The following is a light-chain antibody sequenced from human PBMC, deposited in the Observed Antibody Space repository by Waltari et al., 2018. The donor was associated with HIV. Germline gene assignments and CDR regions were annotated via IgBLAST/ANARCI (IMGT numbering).Light chain of an antibody. V-gene: IGLV1-40*01. CDR3: QSYDSSMSAF. CDR1: SSNIGAGDV. J-gene: IGLJ1*01. CDR2: NTF. Sequence: QSVLTQPPSVAGAPGQRVTISCTGGSSNIGAGDVVPWYQQLPGTAPKVLIYNTFQRPPGVPDRFSGSKSGTSAYLDSTGLQAEDEADYYCQSYDSSMSAFFGTGTKV.